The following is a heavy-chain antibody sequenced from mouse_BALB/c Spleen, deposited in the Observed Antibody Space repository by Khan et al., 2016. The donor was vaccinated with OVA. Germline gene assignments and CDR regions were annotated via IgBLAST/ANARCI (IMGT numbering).Heavy chain of an antibody. CDR1: GYTFTDYY. Sequence: QVQLKQSGAELARPGASVKLSCKASGYTFTDYYINWVKQRTGQGLEWIGEIYPGTGYTYYNEKFKAKATLTADNSSSTAYMQLSNLTSEDSAVYFCARQGAYGSRSGYFAYWGQGTMVTVSA. D-gene: IGHD1-1*01. CDR3: ARQGAYGSRSGYFAY. J-gene: IGHJ3*01. CDR2: IYPGTGYT. V-gene: IGHV1-77*01.